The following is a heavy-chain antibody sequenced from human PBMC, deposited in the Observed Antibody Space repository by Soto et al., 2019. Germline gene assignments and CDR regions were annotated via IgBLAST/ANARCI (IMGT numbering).Heavy chain of an antibody. D-gene: IGHD7-27*01. CDR2: INSDGRST. CDR1: GFTFNSYW. V-gene: IGHV3-74*01. Sequence: GGSLRLSCAASGFTFNSYWIHWVRQAPGKGLVWVSRINSDGRSTSYADSVKGRFTISRDNAKNTLYLQMNSLRAEDTAVYYCASSLLTPFDYWGQGTLVTVSS. CDR3: ASSLLTPFDY. J-gene: IGHJ4*02.